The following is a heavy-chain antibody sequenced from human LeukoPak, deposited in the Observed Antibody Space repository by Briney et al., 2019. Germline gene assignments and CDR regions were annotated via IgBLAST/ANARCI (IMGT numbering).Heavy chain of an antibody. J-gene: IGHJ4*02. CDR2: ISHSGST. CDR3: ARGRIFDY. CDR1: GGSFSGYY. Sequence: PSETLSLTCAVYGGSFSGYYWSWIRQPPGKGLEWVGEISHSGSTNYNPSLKSRVTISVDTSKNQFSLKLSSVTAADTAVYYCARGRIFDYWGQGTLVTVSS. V-gene: IGHV4-34*01.